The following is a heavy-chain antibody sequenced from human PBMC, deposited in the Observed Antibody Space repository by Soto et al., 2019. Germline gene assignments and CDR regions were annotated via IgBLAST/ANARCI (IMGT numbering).Heavy chain of an antibody. D-gene: IGHD3-3*01. V-gene: IGHV1-46*01. J-gene: IGHJ6*02. Sequence: AASVKVSCKASGYTFTSYYMHWLRQAPGQGLEWMGIINPSGGSTSYAQKFQGRVTMTRDTSTSTVYMELSSLRSEDTAVYYCARSWDFWSGWTTRYYYYGMDVWGQGTTVTVSS. CDR3: ARSWDFWSGWTTRYYYYGMDV. CDR2: INPSGGST. CDR1: GYTFTSYY.